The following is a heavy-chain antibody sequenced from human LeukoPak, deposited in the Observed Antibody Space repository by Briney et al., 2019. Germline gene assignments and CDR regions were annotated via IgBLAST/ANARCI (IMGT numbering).Heavy chain of an antibody. D-gene: IGHD3-22*01. J-gene: IGHJ4*02. CDR2: IYYSGST. V-gene: IGHV4-39*01. Sequence: NPSETLSLTCTVSGASMSSSSNYWGWIRQPPGKGLEWIGNIYYSGSTYYNPSLKSRVTISVDTSKNQFSLELSSVTVADTAVYYCASRAKYYDSSGYFKYWGQGTLVTVPS. CDR1: GASMSSSSNY. CDR3: ASRAKYYDSSGYFKY.